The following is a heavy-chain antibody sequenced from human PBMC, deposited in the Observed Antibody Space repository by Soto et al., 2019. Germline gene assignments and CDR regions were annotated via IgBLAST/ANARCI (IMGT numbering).Heavy chain of an antibody. D-gene: IGHD3-10*01. J-gene: IGHJ4*02. V-gene: IGHV3-13*01. CDR2: IGIAFNT. CDR3: ARGDFFGSGSFDY. CDR1: GFSFSSYD. Sequence: EVQLVESGGGFVQPGGSLRLSCAASGFSFSSYDMQWVRQVTGKGLEWVSSIGIAFNTYYSDSVKGRFTLSRENAKNSLYLQMSSLTAGDTAVYYCARGDFFGSGSFDYWGQGALVTVSS.